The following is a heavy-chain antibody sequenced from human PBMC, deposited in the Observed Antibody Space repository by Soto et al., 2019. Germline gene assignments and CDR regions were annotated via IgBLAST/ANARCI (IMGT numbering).Heavy chain of an antibody. V-gene: IGHV1-69*02. D-gene: IGHD6-13*01. CDR1: GGTFSSYT. CDR2: IIPILGIA. Sequence: QVQLVQSGAEVKKPGSSVKVSCKASGGTFSSYTISWVRQAPGQGLEWMGRIIPILGIANYAQKFQGRVTITADKSTSTAYMELSSLRSEDTAVYYCARGYSSSWYNWFDPWGKGTLVTPSS. CDR3: ARGYSSSWYNWFDP. J-gene: IGHJ5*02.